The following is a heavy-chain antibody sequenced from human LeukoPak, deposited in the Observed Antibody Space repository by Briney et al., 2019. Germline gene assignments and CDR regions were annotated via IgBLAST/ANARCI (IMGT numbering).Heavy chain of an antibody. J-gene: IGHJ4*02. CDR3: ARGIAAAGPVDY. CDR1: GFTFSSYW. CDR2: INSDGSST. D-gene: IGHD6-13*01. V-gene: IGHV3-74*01. Sequence: GGSLRLSCAASGFTFSSYWTHWVRHAPGKGLVWVSRINSDGSSTSYADSVKGRFTISRDNAKNTLYLQMNSLRAEDTAVYYCARGIAAAGPVDYWGQGTLVTVSS.